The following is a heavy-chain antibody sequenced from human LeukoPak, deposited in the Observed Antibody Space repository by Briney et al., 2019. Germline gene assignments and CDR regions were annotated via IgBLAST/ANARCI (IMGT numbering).Heavy chain of an antibody. CDR2: ISSSSSHI. D-gene: IGHD3-10*01. V-gene: IGHV3-21*01. J-gene: IGHJ6*04. Sequence: PGGSLSLSCAASGFIFSTYSMNWVRQAPGKGLEWVSSISSSSSHIYYADSVKGRLTISRDNAKNSLYLQIYSLRAQDTAVYYCARDTRFGALYDSSYHGMDVWGKGTTVTVSS. CDR3: ARDTRFGALYDSSYHGMDV. CDR1: GFIFSTYS.